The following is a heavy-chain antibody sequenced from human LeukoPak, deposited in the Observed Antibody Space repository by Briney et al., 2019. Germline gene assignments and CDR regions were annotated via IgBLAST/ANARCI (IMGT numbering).Heavy chain of an antibody. V-gene: IGHV1-46*01. J-gene: IGHJ4*02. CDR2: INTSGGST. D-gene: IGHD1-1*01. CDR1: GYTFTSYY. CDR3: AREGAPQLSSYFDH. Sequence: GASVKVSCKASGYTFTSYYMHWVRQAPGQGLGWMGIINTSGGSTTYAQKFQGRVSMTRDTSTSTGYLEVSSLRSDDTAMYYCAREGAPQLSSYFDHWGQGTLVTVSS.